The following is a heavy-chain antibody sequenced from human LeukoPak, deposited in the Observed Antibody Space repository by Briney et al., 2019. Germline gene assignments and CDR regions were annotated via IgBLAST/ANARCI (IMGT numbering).Heavy chain of an antibody. CDR3: AKSPTRITMVRGVDY. J-gene: IGHJ4*02. CDR1: GFTFSSYA. D-gene: IGHD3-10*01. CDR2: ISGSGGST. V-gene: IGHV3-23*01. Sequence: PGGSLRLSCAASGFTFSSYAMSWVRQAPGKGLEWVSAISGSGGSTYYADSVKGRFTISRDNSKNTLYLQMNSLRAEDTAVYYCAKSPTRITMVRGVDYWGQGTLVTASS.